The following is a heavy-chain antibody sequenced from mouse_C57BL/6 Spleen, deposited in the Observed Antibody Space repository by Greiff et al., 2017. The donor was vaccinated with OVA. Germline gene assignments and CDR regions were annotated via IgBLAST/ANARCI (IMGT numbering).Heavy chain of an antibody. CDR2: IDPENGDT. J-gene: IGHJ1*03. CDR3: TTYGSSYVYFDV. D-gene: IGHD1-1*01. Sequence: EVQLQQSGAELVRPGASVKLSCTASGFNIKDDYMHWVKQRPEQGLEWIGWIDPENGDTEYASKFQGKATITADTSSNTAYLQLSSLTSEDTAVYYCTTYGSSYVYFDVWGTGTTVTVSS. V-gene: IGHV14-4*01. CDR1: GFNIKDDY.